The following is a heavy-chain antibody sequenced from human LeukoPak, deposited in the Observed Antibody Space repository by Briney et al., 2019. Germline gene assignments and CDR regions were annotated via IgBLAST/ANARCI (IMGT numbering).Heavy chain of an antibody. V-gene: IGHV1-2*02. CDR1: GYTFTDYY. CDR2: INPNSGGT. J-gene: IGHJ3*02. CDR3: ARYSPQAFDI. D-gene: IGHD1-14*01. Sequence: ASVKVSCKASGYTFTDYYMHWVRQAPGQGLEWMGWINPNSGGTSYAQKFQGRVTMTGDTSISTAYMELSRLRSDDMAVYYCARYSPQAFDIWGQGTIVTVSS.